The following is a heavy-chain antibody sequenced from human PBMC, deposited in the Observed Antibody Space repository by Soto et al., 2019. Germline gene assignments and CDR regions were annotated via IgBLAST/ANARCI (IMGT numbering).Heavy chain of an antibody. J-gene: IGHJ5*02. CDR2: ISGTGTST. CDR3: AKGYGSGRPNWFEP. D-gene: IGHD3-10*01. Sequence: GGSLRLSCAASGFTFSSYAMSWVRQTPGKGLEWVSFISGTGTSTYYADSVGGRFTVSRDDSKNTLFLQMNSLRAEDTAVYYCAKGYGSGRPNWFEPWGQGTLVTVS. V-gene: IGHV3-23*01. CDR1: GFTFSSYA.